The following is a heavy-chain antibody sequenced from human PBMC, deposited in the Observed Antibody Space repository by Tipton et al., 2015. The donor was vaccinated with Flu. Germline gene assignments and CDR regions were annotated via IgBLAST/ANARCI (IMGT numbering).Heavy chain of an antibody. V-gene: IGHV4-39*07. D-gene: IGHD3-22*01. CDR3: ARLRANYYDSSGYSDY. CDR2: IYYSGST. Sequence: LRLSCTVSGGSISSSSYYWGWIRQPPGKGLEWIGSIYYSGSTYYNPSLKSRVTISVDTSKNQFSLKLSSVTAADTAVCYCARLRANYYDSSGYSDYWGQGTLVTVSS. CDR1: GGSISSSSYY. J-gene: IGHJ4*02.